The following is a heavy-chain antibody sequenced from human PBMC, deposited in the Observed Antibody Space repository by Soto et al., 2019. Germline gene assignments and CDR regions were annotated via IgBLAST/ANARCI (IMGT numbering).Heavy chain of an antibody. J-gene: IGHJ3*02. CDR3: AIRLLNSRAFDI. D-gene: IGHD1-20*01. Sequence: QVQLVQSGAEVKKPGASVKVSCKASGYTFTSYYMHWVRQAPGQGLEWMGIINPSGGSTSYAQKFQGRVTMTRDTSTSTVYMELSSLRCEDTAVYYCAIRLLNSRAFDIWGQGTMVTVSS. CDR2: INPSGGST. V-gene: IGHV1-46*01. CDR1: GYTFTSYY.